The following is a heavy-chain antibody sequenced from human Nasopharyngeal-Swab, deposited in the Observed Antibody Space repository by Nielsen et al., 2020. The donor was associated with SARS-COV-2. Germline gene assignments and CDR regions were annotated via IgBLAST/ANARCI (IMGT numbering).Heavy chain of an antibody. D-gene: IGHD6-19*01. CDR1: GGSISSSSYY. J-gene: IGHJ5*02. Sequence: GSLRLSCTVSGGSISSSSYYWGWIRQPPGKGLEWIGSIYYSGSTYYNPSLKSRVTISVATSKNQFSLKLSSVTAADTAVYYCARHVGGVIAVAVNNWFDPWGQGTLVTVSS. CDR3: ARHVGGVIAVAVNNWFDP. CDR2: IYYSGST. V-gene: IGHV4-39*01.